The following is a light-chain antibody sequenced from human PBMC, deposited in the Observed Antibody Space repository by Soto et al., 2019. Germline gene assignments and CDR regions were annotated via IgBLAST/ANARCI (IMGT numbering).Light chain of an antibody. CDR1: GSNIGAGFD. CDR2: GNP. CDR3: QSYDTGMRGPVV. Sequence: QSVLTQPPSLSGAPGQTIIISCTGGGSNIGAGFDVHWYQQLPGTAPKLLIYGNPNRPSGVPDRLSGSKYGTSASLVITGLQAEDEADYYCQSYDTGMRGPVVFGGGTKLTVL. V-gene: IGLV1-40*01. J-gene: IGLJ2*01.